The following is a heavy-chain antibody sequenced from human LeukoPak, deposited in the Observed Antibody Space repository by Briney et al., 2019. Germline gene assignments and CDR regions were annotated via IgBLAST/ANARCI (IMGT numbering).Heavy chain of an antibody. CDR3: ARQFVVVPAAIDQNWFDP. CDR1: GYSFTSYW. CDR2: IYPGDSDT. Sequence: GESLKISXKGSGYSFTSYWIGWVRQMPGKGLEWMGIIYPGDSDTIYSPSFQGQVTISADKSISTAYLQWSSLKASDTAMYYCARQFVVVPAAIDQNWFDPWGQGTLVTVSS. V-gene: IGHV5-51*01. D-gene: IGHD2-2*02. J-gene: IGHJ5*02.